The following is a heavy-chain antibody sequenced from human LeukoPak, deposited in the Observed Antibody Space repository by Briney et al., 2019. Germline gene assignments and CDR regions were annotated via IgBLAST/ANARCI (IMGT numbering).Heavy chain of an antibody. CDR3: ARAYKDRSLAGKKEFFQH. J-gene: IGHJ1*01. CDR1: GFTFDDYA. Sequence: GRSLRLSCAASGFTFDDYAMYWVRQAPGKGLEWVSGISWNNGSIDYADSVKGRFTISRDNANNFLYLQMNSLRAEDTALYYCARAYKDRSLAGKKEFFQHWGQGTLVTVSS. V-gene: IGHV3-9*01. CDR2: ISWNNGSI. D-gene: IGHD6-19*01.